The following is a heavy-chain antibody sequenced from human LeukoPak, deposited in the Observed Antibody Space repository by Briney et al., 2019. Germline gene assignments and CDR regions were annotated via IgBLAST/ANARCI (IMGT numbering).Heavy chain of an antibody. Sequence: SVKVSCKASGGTFISYAISWVGQAPGQGLEWMGRIIPIFGTANYAQKFQGRVTITTDESTSTAYMELSSLRSEDTAVYYCARDYSSYTGYYFDYWGQGTLVTVSS. D-gene: IGHD5-12*01. CDR2: IIPIFGTA. V-gene: IGHV1-69*05. CDR3: ARDYSSYTGYYFDY. CDR1: GGTFISYA. J-gene: IGHJ4*02.